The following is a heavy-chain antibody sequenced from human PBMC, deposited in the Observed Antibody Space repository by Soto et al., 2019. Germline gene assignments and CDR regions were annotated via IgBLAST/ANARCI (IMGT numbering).Heavy chain of an antibody. Sequence: SVKVSCKASGFTFTSSAVQWVRQARGQRLEWIGRIVVGSGNTNYAQKFQERVTTTRDMSTSTAYMELSSLRSEDTAVYYCAARKYGSGAQADYYGMDVWGQGTTVTVSS. CDR2: IVVGSGNT. V-gene: IGHV1-58*01. D-gene: IGHD3-10*01. CDR1: GFTFTSSA. CDR3: AARKYGSGAQADYYGMDV. J-gene: IGHJ6*02.